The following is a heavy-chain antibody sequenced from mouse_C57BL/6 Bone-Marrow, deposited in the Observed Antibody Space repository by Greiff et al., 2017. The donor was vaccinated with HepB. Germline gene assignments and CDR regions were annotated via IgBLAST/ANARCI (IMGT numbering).Heavy chain of an antibody. CDR1: GYSITSGYY. J-gene: IGHJ3*01. CDR3: AREKRGFAY. V-gene: IGHV3-6*01. CDR2: KSYDGSN. Sequence: EVKLQESGPGLVKPSQSLSLTCSVTGYSITSGYYWNWIRQFPGNKLEWMGYKSYDGSNNYNPSLKNRISITRDTSKNQFFLKLKSVTTEDTATCDCAREKRGFAYWGQGTLVTVSA.